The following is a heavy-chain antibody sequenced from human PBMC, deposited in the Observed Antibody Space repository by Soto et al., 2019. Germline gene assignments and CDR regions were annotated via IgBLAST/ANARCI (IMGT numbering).Heavy chain of an antibody. J-gene: IGHJ3*02. CDR1: GYTFTSYG. D-gene: IGHD2-15*01. Sequence: QVQLVQSGAEVKKPGASVKVSCKASGYTFTSYGISWVRQAPGQGLEWMGWISAYNGNTNYAQKLQGRGTMTTDTSTSTAYMELRSRRSDDTAVYYCARDRIPIVVVVAATSRLDAFDIWGQGTMVTVSS. V-gene: IGHV1-18*01. CDR2: ISAYNGNT. CDR3: ARDRIPIVVVVAATSRLDAFDI.